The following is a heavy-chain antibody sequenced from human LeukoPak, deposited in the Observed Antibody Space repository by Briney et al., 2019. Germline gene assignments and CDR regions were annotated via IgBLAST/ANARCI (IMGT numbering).Heavy chain of an antibody. V-gene: IGHV3-30*03. J-gene: IGHJ6*02. CDR3: ARDYYYGMDV. CDR1: GFTFSSYG. Sequence: QPGGSLRLSCAASGFTFSSYGMPWVRQAPGKGLEWVAVISYDGSNKYYADSVKGRFTISRDNSKNTLYLQMNSLRAEDTAVYYCARDYYYGMDVWGQGTTVTVSS. CDR2: ISYDGSNK.